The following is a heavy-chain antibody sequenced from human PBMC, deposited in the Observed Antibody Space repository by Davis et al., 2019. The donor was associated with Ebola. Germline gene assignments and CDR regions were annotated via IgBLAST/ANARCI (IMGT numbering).Heavy chain of an antibody. Sequence: SETLSLTCTVSGGSISSSSYYWGWIRQPPGKGLEWIGSIYYSGSTYYNPSLKSRVTISVDTSKNQFSLKLSSVTAADTAVYYCAGGKNWEPFDYWGQGTLVTVSS. V-gene: IGHV4-39*07. CDR3: AGGKNWEPFDY. J-gene: IGHJ4*02. CDR1: GGSISSSSYY. CDR2: IYYSGST. D-gene: IGHD1-26*01.